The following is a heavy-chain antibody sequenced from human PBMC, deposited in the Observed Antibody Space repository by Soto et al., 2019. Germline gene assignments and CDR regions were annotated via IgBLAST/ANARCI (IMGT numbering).Heavy chain of an antibody. CDR2: ISSSGSTI. CDR3: ARSYDSSGYSDDAFDI. CDR1: GFTFSSYE. D-gene: IGHD3-22*01. Sequence: GGSLRLSCAASGFTFSSYEMNWVRQAPGKGLEWVSYISSSGSTIYYADSVKGRFTISRDNAKNSLYLQMNSLRAEDPAVYYCARSYDSSGYSDDAFDIWGQGTMVTVSS. V-gene: IGHV3-48*03. J-gene: IGHJ3*02.